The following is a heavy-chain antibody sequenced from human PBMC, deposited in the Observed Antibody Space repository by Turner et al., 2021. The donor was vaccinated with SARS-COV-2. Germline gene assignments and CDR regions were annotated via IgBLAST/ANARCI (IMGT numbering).Heavy chain of an antibody. J-gene: IGHJ1*01. CDR2: ISWDSVSI. D-gene: IGHD6-19*01. CDR1: GFTFDDYA. Sequence: EVQLVDSGGRLVQPGRSLRLSCAASGFTFDDYAMHWVRQAPGKGLEWVSGISWDSVSIVYADSVKGRFTISRDNAKNSLYLQMNSLRAEDTALYYCAKDISSGRFEHFQHWCQGTLVTVSS. V-gene: IGHV3-9*01. CDR3: AKDISSGRFEHFQH.